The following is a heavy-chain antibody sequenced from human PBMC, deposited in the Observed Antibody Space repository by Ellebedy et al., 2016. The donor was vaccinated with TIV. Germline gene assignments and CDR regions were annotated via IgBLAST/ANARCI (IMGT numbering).Heavy chain of an antibody. D-gene: IGHD5-18*01. CDR1: GFTFSSYS. J-gene: IGHJ4*02. CDR3: ASEDTAMVTNY. Sequence: GGSLRLSXAASGFTFSSYSMNWVRQAPGKGLEWVSYISSSSSTIYYADSVKGRFTISRDNAKNSLYLQMNSLRAEDTAVYYCASEDTAMVTNYWGQGTLVTVSS. V-gene: IGHV3-48*04. CDR2: ISSSSSTI.